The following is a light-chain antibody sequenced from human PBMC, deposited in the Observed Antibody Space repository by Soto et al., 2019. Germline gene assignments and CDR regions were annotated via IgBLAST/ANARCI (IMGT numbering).Light chain of an antibody. CDR3: AVWDDTLRGVV. V-gene: IGLV1-44*01. Sequence: QSVLTQPPSASGTPGQRVTISCSGSSSNIGSNTVTWYQQFPGTAPKILIYSNNQRPSGVPDRLSGSKSGTSASLAISGLQSEDEADYYCAVWDDTLRGVVFGGGTKLTVL. J-gene: IGLJ3*02. CDR2: SNN. CDR1: SSNIGSNT.